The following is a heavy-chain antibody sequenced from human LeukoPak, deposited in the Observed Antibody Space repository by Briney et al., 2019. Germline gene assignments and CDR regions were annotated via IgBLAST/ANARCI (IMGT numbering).Heavy chain of an antibody. Sequence: GGSLRLSCEASGFTLSNYWMNWVRQAPGKGLVWVSHINSDGSNIKYADSVKGRFTISRDNAKNTLYLQMNSLRAEDTAVYYCVRDGLGTSPYDCWGQGTLVTVSS. CDR3: VRDGLGTSPYDC. J-gene: IGHJ4*02. V-gene: IGHV3-74*01. D-gene: IGHD7-27*01. CDR2: INSDGSNI. CDR1: GFTLSNYW.